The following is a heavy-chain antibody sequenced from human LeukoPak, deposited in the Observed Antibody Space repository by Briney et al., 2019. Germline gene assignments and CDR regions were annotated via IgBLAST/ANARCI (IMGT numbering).Heavy chain of an antibody. CDR3: ARVARLTATTGALDI. J-gene: IGHJ3*02. Sequence: ASVTVSFRASGYTFTIYGISWVRQAPGQGGEGRGWISAYNGNTNYAQKLQGRVTMTTDTSTSTAYMELRSLRSDDTAVYYCARVARLTATTGALDIWGQGTMVTVSS. V-gene: IGHV1-18*01. CDR1: GYTFTIYG. CDR2: ISAYNGNT. D-gene: IGHD5-18*01.